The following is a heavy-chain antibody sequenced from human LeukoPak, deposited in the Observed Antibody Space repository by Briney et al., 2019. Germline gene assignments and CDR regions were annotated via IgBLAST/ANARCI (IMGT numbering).Heavy chain of an antibody. CDR3: ARDGRTYGLDV. CDR2: IYYSGTT. CDR1: GGSISTYY. J-gene: IGHJ6*02. V-gene: IGHV4-59*01. Sequence: SETLSLTCTVSGGSISTYYWSWIRQPPGKGLEWIGYIYYSGTTNYNPPLKSRVTISLDTPKNRFSLKVNSVTAADTAVYYCARDGRTYGLDVWGLGATVTVSS.